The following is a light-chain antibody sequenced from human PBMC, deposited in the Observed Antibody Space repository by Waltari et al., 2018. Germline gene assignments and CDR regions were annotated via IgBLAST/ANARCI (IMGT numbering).Light chain of an antibody. CDR2: EVT. Sequence: QSALTQPASVSGSPGQSITISCTGTSSDVGGYNYVSWYQQHPGKAPKLMIYEVTNRPSGVSNRFSGFKSGNAASLTISGLQAEDEGDYYCSSFTSISTLVVFGGGTKLTVL. CDR3: SSFTSISTLVV. J-gene: IGLJ2*01. CDR1: SSDVGGYNY. V-gene: IGLV2-14*01.